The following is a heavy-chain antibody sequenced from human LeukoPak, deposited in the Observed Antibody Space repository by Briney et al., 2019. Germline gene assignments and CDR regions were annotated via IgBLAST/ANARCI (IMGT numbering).Heavy chain of an antibody. Sequence: PSETLSLTCTVSGGSISSYYWSWIRQPPGKGLEWIGYIYTSGSTNYNPSLKSRVTISVDTSKNQFSLKLSSVTAADTAVYYCARLNIVVVPAKKYNWFDPWGQGTPVTVSS. J-gene: IGHJ5*02. CDR1: GGSISSYY. CDR3: ARLNIVVVPAKKYNWFDP. CDR2: IYTSGST. D-gene: IGHD2-2*01. V-gene: IGHV4-4*09.